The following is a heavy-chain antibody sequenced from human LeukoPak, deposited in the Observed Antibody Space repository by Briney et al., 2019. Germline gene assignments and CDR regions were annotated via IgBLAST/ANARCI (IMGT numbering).Heavy chain of an antibody. J-gene: IGHJ4*02. CDR1: GFTFSNYW. D-gene: IGHD3-10*01. Sequence: PVGSLRLSCAAPGFTFSNYWGHWVRQAPGKGLVWVSRINRDGSTTKYADSVKGRFTVSRDNAKNTLNLQMNSLRAEDTAVYYCARDKKSGESSEIDYWGQGTLVTVSS. CDR3: ARDKKSGESSEIDY. CDR2: INRDGSTT. V-gene: IGHV3-74*03.